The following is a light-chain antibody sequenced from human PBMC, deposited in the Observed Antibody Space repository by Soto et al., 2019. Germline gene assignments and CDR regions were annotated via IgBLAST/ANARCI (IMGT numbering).Light chain of an antibody. J-gene: IGKJ1*01. CDR3: QQFNSYSRT. CDR1: QSMNTW. CDR2: DAS. V-gene: IGKV1-5*01. Sequence: PLTQTPSTPSASVRDRLPLTCRASQSMNTWLAWYQQNPGKXPXXLISDASTLGSGVPSRFSGSGSGTESTLPISSLQPDDSAIYSCQQFNSYSRTLGQGTKV.